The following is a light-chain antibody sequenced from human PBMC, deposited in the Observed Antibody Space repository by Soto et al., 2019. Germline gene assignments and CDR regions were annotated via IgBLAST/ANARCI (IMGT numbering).Light chain of an antibody. CDR2: AVS. CDR3: QQYYTTPQN. J-gene: IGKJ5*01. Sequence: DIPMSPTRSPLSASVGRRVTITCRASQTIDTYLNWYQQKPGKAPNLLIYAVSSLQSGVPSRFSGSGSGTDFTLTISSLQAEDVAVYYCQQYYTTPQNFGHGTRQEIK. V-gene: IGKV1-39*01. CDR1: QTIDTY.